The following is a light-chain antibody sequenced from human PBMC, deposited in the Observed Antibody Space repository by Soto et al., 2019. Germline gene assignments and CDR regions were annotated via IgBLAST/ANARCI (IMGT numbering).Light chain of an antibody. V-gene: IGLV2-14*01. J-gene: IGLJ1*01. CDR1: SSDVGGYNY. Sequence: QSALTQPASVSGSPGQSITISCTGTSSDVGGYNYVSWYQQHPGKAPKLMIYEVTNRPSGVSNRFSGSKSGNTASLTISGLQAEDEAEYYCSSSTSSSTLGVFGTGTKLTVL. CDR2: EVT. CDR3: SSSTSSSTLGV.